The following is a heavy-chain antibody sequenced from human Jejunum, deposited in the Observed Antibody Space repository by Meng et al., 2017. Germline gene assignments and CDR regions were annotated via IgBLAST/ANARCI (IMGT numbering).Heavy chain of an antibody. CDR2: IYHSGST. J-gene: IGHJ4*02. D-gene: IGHD5-18*01. Sequence: QVPLQESGPGLVKPSQTLSLPCAVSGGSIRSVYWWTWVRQSPGKGLEWIGEIYHSGSTNYNPSLKSRVTISVDKSKNQFSLKLTSVTAADTAVYYCARGGYYSFDYWGQGTLVTVSS. CDR3: ARGGYYSFDY. CDR1: GGSIRSVYW. V-gene: IGHV4-4*02.